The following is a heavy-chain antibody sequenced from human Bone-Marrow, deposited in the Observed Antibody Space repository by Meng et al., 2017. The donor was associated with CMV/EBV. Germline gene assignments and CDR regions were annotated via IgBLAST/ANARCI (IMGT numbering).Heavy chain of an antibody. CDR2: ISGSGQDT. Sequence: GESLKISCAASGFTFMPYNMNWVRQAPGKGLEWVSSISGSGQDTYYADSLRGRFAVSRDNRRKSLYLQMDALRVEDTAVYYCARDLQTFCGSPGCYDGFPHWGQGTLVTFYS. CDR1: GFTFMPYN. V-gene: IGHV3-21*01. J-gene: IGHJ4*02. D-gene: IGHD2-2*01. CDR3: ARDLQTFCGSPGCYDGFPH.